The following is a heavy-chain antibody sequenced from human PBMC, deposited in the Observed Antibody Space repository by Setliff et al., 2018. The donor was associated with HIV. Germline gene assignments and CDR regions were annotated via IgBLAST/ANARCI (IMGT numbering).Heavy chain of an antibody. V-gene: IGHV1-69*10. CDR1: GDTFSNYA. D-gene: IGHD5-12*01. CDR3: ATLRINRDGSPGKAFDY. Sequence: SVKVSCKASGDTFSNYAINWVRQAPGQGLEWMGGFIPILGIANSVHKFQGRLTITADKFTSTAYMELSSLRSEDTAVYYCATLRINRDGSPGKAFDYWGQGTLVTVAS. CDR2: FIPILGIA. J-gene: IGHJ4*02.